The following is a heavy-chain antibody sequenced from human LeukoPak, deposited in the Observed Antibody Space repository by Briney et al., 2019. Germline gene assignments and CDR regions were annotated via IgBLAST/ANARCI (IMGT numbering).Heavy chain of an antibody. CDR3: ARVGGSYRRAFDY. V-gene: IGHV3-21*01. Sequence: GGSLRLSCAASGFTFSSYSMNWVRQAPGRGLEWVSSISSSSSYIYYADSVKGRFTISRDNAKNSLYLQMNSLRAEDTAVYYCARVGGSYRRAFDYWGQGTLVTVSS. J-gene: IGHJ4*02. D-gene: IGHD1-26*01. CDR2: ISSSSSYI. CDR1: GFTFSSYS.